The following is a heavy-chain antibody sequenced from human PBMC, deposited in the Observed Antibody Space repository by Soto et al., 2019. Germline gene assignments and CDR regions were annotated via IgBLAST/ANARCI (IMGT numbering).Heavy chain of an antibody. D-gene: IGHD6-19*01. V-gene: IGHV3-30-3*01. Sequence: QVQLVESGGGVAQPGRSLRLSCAASGFTFSSHSMHWVRQAPGKGLEWVAVISFDGSYKYYADSVKGRFTISRDNSKNTRYLQRNSLRAEDTAVYYCARGASRTVAGTSFDYWGQGTLVTVSS. CDR2: ISFDGSYK. J-gene: IGHJ4*02. CDR3: ARGASRTVAGTSFDY. CDR1: GFTFSSHS.